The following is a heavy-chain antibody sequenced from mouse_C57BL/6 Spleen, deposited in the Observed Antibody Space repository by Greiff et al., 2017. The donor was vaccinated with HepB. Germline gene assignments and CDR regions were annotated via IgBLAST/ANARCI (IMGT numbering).Heavy chain of an antibody. J-gene: IGHJ2*01. D-gene: IGHD4-1*01. V-gene: IGHV1-50*01. Sequence: VQLQQPGAELVKPGASVKLSCKASGYTFTSYWMQWVKQRPGQGLEWIGEIDPSDSYTNYNQKFKGKATLTVDTSSSTAYMQLSSLTSEDSAVYYCARENWGFDYWGQGTTLTVSS. CDR1: GYTFTSYW. CDR3: ARENWGFDY. CDR2: IDPSDSYT.